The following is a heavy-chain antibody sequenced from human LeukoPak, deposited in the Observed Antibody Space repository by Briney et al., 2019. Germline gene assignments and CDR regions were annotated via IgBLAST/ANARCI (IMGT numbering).Heavy chain of an antibody. CDR1: GFTFSSYA. Sequence: GGSLRLSCAASGFTFSSYAMSWVRQAPGKGLEWVSGLTGSGGNTYYADSGKGRFTISRDNSKNTLSLQMNSLRAEDAAVYYCVKFRGIQHYNYHMDVWGKGTTVTVSS. D-gene: IGHD3-10*01. V-gene: IGHV3-23*01. CDR2: LTGSGGNT. CDR3: VKFRGIQHYNYHMDV. J-gene: IGHJ6*03.